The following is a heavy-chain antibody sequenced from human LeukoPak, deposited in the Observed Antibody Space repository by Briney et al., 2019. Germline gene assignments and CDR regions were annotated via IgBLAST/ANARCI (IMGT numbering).Heavy chain of an antibody. CDR1: GYTFTSYG. J-gene: IGHJ3*02. CDR2: ISAYNGNT. Sequence: ASVKVSCKASGYTFTSYGISWVRQAPGQGLEWMGWISAYNGNTNYAQKLQGRVTMTTDTSTSTAYMELRSLRSDDTAVYYCARPLLVVPDASGEHDAFDMWGQGTMVTVSS. V-gene: IGHV1-18*01. D-gene: IGHD2-8*02. CDR3: ARPLLVVPDASGEHDAFDM.